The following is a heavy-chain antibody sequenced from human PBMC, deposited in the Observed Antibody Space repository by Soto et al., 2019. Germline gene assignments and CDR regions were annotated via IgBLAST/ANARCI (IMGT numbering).Heavy chain of an antibody. Sequence: SETLSLTCAVYGGSFSGYYWSWIRQPPGKGLEWIGEINHSGSTNYNPSLKSRVTISVDTSKNQFSLKLSSVTAADTAVYYCASSPSFVTTVTRNWFDPWGQGTLVTVSS. CDR1: GGSFSGYY. J-gene: IGHJ5*02. V-gene: IGHV4-34*01. CDR2: INHSGST. D-gene: IGHD4-17*01. CDR3: ASSPSFVTTVTRNWFDP.